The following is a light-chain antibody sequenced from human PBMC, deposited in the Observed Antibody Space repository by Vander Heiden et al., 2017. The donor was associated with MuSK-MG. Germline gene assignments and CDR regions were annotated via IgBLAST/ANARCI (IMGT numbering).Light chain of an antibody. J-gene: IGKJ3*01. CDR1: QSVSSSY. CDR2: GAS. CDR3: QQYGDSPRFT. V-gene: IGKV3-20*01. Sequence: EIVLTQSPGTLSLSPGERATLSCRASQSVSSSYLAWYQQKPGQAPRLLIYGASTRATGIPDRFSGRGSGTDFTLTISRLEPEDFAVYYCQQYGDSPRFTFGPGTKVDIK.